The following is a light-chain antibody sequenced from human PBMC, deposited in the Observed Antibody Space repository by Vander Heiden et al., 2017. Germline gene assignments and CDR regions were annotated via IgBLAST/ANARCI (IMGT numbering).Light chain of an antibody. CDR2: TAY. CDR3: QQCHSARYT. J-gene: IGKJ2*01. CDR1: QSIDSS. Sequence: DIQMAQSPSSLSASIGDRVTITCRASQSIDSSLNWFQQKPGKAPKLLIYTAYSLQSGVPSRFNGSGSATEFTLTISRLQAEDIATYFCQQCHSARYTFGQGTKVEMK. V-gene: IGKV1-39*01.